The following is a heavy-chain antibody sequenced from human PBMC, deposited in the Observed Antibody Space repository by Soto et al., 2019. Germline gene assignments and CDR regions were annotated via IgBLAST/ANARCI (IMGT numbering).Heavy chain of an antibody. CDR3: ARLGWGNGDSDY. V-gene: IGHV4-39*01. D-gene: IGHD2-21*01. CDR2: ILYTGTT. CDR1: GGSISKSNYF. Sequence: QLQLHESGPGLVKSSETLSLTCTVSGGSISKSNYFWGWIRQAPGKGLEWIASILYTGTTSYNSSLKHRVAISVDTSKNQFSLKLNSVTAADPAVYYCARLGWGNGDSDYWGQGTLVTVSS. J-gene: IGHJ4*02.